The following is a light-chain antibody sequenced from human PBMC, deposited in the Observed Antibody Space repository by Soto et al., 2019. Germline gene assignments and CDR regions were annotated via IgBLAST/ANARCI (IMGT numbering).Light chain of an antibody. J-gene: IGKJ1*01. CDR3: QQYHIYPWT. CDR2: KAS. V-gene: IGKV1-5*03. CDR1: QGIVGW. Sequence: DIQMTQSPSTLSASVGDRVTITCRASQGIVGWLAWYQQKPGKAPNFLIYKASILGSGVPSRFSGSGSGTDFTLTISSLQPEDSATYYCQQYHIYPWTFGQGTKVEIK.